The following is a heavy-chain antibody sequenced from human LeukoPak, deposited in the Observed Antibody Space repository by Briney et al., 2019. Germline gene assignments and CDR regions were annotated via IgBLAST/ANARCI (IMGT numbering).Heavy chain of an antibody. V-gene: IGHV3-9*01. Sequence: PGGSLRLSCAASGFTFDDYAMHWVRQAPGKGLEWVSGISWNSGSIGYADSVKGRFTISRDNAKNSLYLQMNSLRAEDTALYCCAPLSTVAGGFDYWGQGTLVTVSS. CDR1: GFTFDDYA. CDR2: ISWNSGSI. CDR3: APLSTVAGGFDY. D-gene: IGHD6-19*01. J-gene: IGHJ4*02.